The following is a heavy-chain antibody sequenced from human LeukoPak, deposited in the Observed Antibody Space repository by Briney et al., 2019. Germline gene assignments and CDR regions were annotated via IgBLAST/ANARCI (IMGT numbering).Heavy chain of an antibody. CDR3: ARGPRRDGYNF. Sequence: SQTLSLTCTVSGGYISSGGFYWSWIRQPAGKGLEWIGRIYPIGSTNYNPTLKSRVTISVDTSKNQFSLKLSSVTAADTAVYYCARGPRRDGYNFWGQGTLVTVSS. J-gene: IGHJ4*02. V-gene: IGHV4-61*02. CDR1: GGYISSGGFY. D-gene: IGHD5-24*01. CDR2: IYPIGST.